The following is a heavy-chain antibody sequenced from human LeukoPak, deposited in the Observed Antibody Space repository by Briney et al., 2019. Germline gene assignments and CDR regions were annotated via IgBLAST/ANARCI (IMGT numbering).Heavy chain of an antibody. D-gene: IGHD3/OR15-3a*01. J-gene: IGHJ6*03. CDR3: GRYYDFDYYYYYMDV. V-gene: IGHV3-20*04. Sequence: GGSLRLSCAASGFTFDDYGMSWVRQAPGKGLEWVSGINWNGGSTGYADSVKGRFTISRDNAKNSLYLQMNSLRAEDTALYYCGRYYDFDYYYYYMDVWGKGTTVTVSS. CDR2: INWNGGST. CDR1: GFTFDDYG.